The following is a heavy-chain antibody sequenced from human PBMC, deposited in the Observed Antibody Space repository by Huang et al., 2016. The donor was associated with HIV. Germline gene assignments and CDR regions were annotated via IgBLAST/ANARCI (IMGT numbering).Heavy chain of an antibody. J-gene: IGHJ6*03. V-gene: IGHV2-5*02. CDR2: IYWDDDK. D-gene: IGHD7-27*01. CDR3: AHIGRLGNYYMDV. Sequence: QITLKESGPTVIKPTQTLTLTCSFSGFSLNHKGVGVGWIRQPPGKALGWLVLIYWDDDKRFTPALKNRITITKDTSKNQVVFTMTNLDPMDTGTYYCAHIGRLGNYYMDVWGNGTTVTVSS. CDR1: GFSLNHKGVG.